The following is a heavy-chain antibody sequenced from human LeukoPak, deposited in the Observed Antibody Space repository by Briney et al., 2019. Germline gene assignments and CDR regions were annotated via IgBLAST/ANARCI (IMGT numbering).Heavy chain of an antibody. CDR3: ARRTILTGSDY. CDR1: GGSISSNSYY. Sequence: SETLSLTCTVSGGSISSNSYYWDWIRQPPGKGLEWIGSIYYSGSTNYNPSLKSRVTISVDTSKNQFSLKLSSVTAADTAVYYCARRTILTGSDYWGQGTLVTVSS. D-gene: IGHD3-9*01. J-gene: IGHJ4*02. CDR2: IYYSGST. V-gene: IGHV4-39*01.